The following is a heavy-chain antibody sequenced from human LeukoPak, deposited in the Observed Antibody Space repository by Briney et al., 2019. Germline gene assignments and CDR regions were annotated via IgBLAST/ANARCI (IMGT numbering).Heavy chain of an antibody. J-gene: IGHJ4*02. D-gene: IGHD6-19*01. CDR1: GFTVSSNY. CDR3: ARDSSGWYYVWDY. CDR2: IYSGGST. Sequence: PGGSLRLSCAASGFTVSSNYMSWVRQAPGKGLEWVSVIYSGGSTYYADSVKGRFTISRDNSKNTLYLQMNSLRAEDTAVYYCARDSSGWYYVWDYWGQGTLVTVSS. V-gene: IGHV3-53*01.